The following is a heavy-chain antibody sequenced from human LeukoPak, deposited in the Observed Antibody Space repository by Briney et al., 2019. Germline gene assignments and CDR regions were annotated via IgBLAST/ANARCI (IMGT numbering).Heavy chain of an antibody. CDR3: AKDMFDAYCSITSCYPVYDY. CDR1: GFTFDDYA. V-gene: IGHV3-43*02. Sequence: GGSLRLSCAASGFTFDDYAMHWVRQAPGKGLEWVSLISGDGGSTYYADSVKGRFTISRDNSKNSLYLQMNSLRTEDTALYYCAKDMFDAYCSITSCYPVYDYWGQGTLVTVSS. J-gene: IGHJ4*02. D-gene: IGHD2-2*01. CDR2: ISGDGGST.